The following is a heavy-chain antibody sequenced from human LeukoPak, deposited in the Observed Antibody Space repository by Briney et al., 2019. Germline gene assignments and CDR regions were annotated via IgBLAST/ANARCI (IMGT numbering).Heavy chain of an antibody. V-gene: IGHV1-18*04. CDR3: ARSTVSGRFDY. J-gene: IGHJ4*02. CDR2: ISAYNGNT. D-gene: IGHD1-26*01. Sequence: GATVKVSCKASGYTFTGYYMHWVRQAPGQGLEWMGWISAYNGNTNYAQKLQGRVTMTTDTSTSTAYMELRSLRSDDTAVYYCARSTVSGRFDYWGQGTLVTVSS. CDR1: GYTFTGYY.